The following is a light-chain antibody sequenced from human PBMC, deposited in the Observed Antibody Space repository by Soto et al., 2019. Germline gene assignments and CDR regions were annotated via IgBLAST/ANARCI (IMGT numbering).Light chain of an antibody. J-gene: IGKJ5*01. Sequence: EIVLTQSPGTLSLSPWERATLSCXASQSVSSSYLAWYQQKPGQAPRLLLYGVSSRATGIPDRFSGSGSGTDFTLTISRLEPEDFAVFYCQQYGSSPMTFGQGTRLEIK. CDR2: GVS. V-gene: IGKV3-20*01. CDR1: QSVSSSY. CDR3: QQYGSSPMT.